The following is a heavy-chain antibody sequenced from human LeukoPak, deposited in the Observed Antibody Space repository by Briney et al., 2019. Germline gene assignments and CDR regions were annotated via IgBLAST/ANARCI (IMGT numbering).Heavy chain of an antibody. V-gene: IGHV3-20*04. CDR3: AGFNGDSSY. CDR1: GFTFDDYG. J-gene: IGHJ4*02. Sequence: PGGSLRLSCAASGFTFDDYGMSWVRHAPGKGLEWVSGINWNGGSTGYADSVKGRFTISRDNAKNSLYLQMNSLRAEDTGVYYCAGFNGDSSYWGQGTPVTVSS. CDR2: INWNGGST. D-gene: IGHD3-22*01.